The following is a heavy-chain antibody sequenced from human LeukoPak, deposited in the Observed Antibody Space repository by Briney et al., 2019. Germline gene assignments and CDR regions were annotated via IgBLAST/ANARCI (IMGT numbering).Heavy chain of an antibody. D-gene: IGHD6-13*01. Sequence: GGSLRLSCAASGFTFSSYAMSWVRQAPGKGLEWVSYIGTTTSTIYYADSVKGRFTISRDNSKNSLYLQMNSLRTEDTALYYCAKGSSSQYFQHWGQGTLVTVSS. CDR1: GFTFSSYA. CDR2: IGTTTSTI. V-gene: IGHV3-48*04. CDR3: AKGSSSQYFQH. J-gene: IGHJ1*01.